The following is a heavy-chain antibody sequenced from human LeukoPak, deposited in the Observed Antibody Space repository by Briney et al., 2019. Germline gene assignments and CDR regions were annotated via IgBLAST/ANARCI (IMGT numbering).Heavy chain of an antibody. D-gene: IGHD5-18*01. V-gene: IGHV1-2*02. J-gene: IGHJ5*02. CDR3: ARKAYSYGLFKDLNWFDP. CDR2: INLNSGCT. CDR1: GYTFTCYY. Sequence: ASVKVSCKASGYTFTCYYMHWVRQAPGQGLEWMGWINLNSGCTYYAPNFQATVPMTRDTSISTAYMELSRLRSDDTAVYYCARKAYSYGLFKDLNWFDPWGREPWSPSPQ.